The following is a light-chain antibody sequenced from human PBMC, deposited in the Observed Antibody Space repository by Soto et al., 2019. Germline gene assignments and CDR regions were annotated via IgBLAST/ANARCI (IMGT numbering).Light chain of an antibody. Sequence: ILLTQSPATLSLSPGGRATLSCGASQSVSSYLAWYQQKPGQAPRLLIYDASNRATGIPARFSGSGSGTDFTLTISSLEPEDFAVYYCQQRSNWPPITFGQGTRLEIK. J-gene: IGKJ5*01. CDR3: QQRSNWPPIT. CDR1: QSVSSY. V-gene: IGKV3-11*01. CDR2: DAS.